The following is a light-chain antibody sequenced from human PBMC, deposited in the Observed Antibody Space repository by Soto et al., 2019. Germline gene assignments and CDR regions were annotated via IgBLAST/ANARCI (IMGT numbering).Light chain of an antibody. Sequence: EIVMTQSPATLSLSPGERTTLSCRASQSVNSNLAWYQQKPGQAPRLLIFGASTRATGIPARFSGSGSGTEFTLTISDVQPEDFALYYCHQRQSWPRTFGQGTKVDIK. CDR3: HQRQSWPRT. V-gene: IGKV3-15*01. CDR2: GAS. CDR1: QSVNSN. J-gene: IGKJ1*01.